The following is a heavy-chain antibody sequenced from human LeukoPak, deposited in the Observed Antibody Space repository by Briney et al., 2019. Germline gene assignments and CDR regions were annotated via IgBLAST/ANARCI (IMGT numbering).Heavy chain of an antibody. Sequence: GGPLRLSCAASGFTFSSYSMNWVRQAPGKGLEWVSYISSSSSYIYSADSVKGRFTISRDNAKNSLYLQMNSLRAEDTAVYYCARDRATFGGDSSGYYYNEAFDIWGQGTMVTVSS. CDR2: ISSSSSYI. CDR1: GFTFSSYS. D-gene: IGHD3-22*01. J-gene: IGHJ3*02. CDR3: ARDRATFGGDSSGYYYNEAFDI. V-gene: IGHV3-21*01.